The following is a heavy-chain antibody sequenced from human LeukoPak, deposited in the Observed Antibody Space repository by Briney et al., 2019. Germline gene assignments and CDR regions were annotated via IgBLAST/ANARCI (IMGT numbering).Heavy chain of an antibody. CDR1: GYTFTSYY. CDR3: ARADYGSGSQSYYYYYMDV. Sequence: ASVKVSCKASGYTFTSYYMHWVRQAPGQGLEWMGIINPSGGSTSYAQKLQGRVTMTRDTSTSTVYMELSSLRSEDTAVYYCARADYGSGSQSYYYYYMDVWGKGTTVTVSS. D-gene: IGHD3-10*01. J-gene: IGHJ6*03. CDR2: INPSGGST. V-gene: IGHV1-46*01.